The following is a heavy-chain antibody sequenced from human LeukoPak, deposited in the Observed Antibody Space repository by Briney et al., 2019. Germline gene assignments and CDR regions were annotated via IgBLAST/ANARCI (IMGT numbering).Heavy chain of an antibody. V-gene: IGHV3-21*01. D-gene: IGHD3-10*01. J-gene: IGHJ4*02. CDR3: ARDLTPVYYGSGSYPFDY. CDR1: GFTFSSYS. CDR2: ISSSSSYI. Sequence: PGGSLRLSCAASGFTFSSYSMNWVRQAPGKGLEWVSSISSSSSYIYYADSVKGRFTISRDNAKNSLYLQMNSLRAEDTAVYYCARDLTPVYYGSGSYPFDYWGQGTLVTVSS.